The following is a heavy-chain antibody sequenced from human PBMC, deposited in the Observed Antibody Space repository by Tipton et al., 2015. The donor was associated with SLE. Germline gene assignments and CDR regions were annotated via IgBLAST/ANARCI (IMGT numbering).Heavy chain of an antibody. CDR2: SISHSGST. D-gene: IGHD2-15*01. CDR1: GGSFGGAY. J-gene: IGHJ6*03. V-gene: IGHV4-34*01. Sequence: TLSLTCAVSGGSFGGAYWTWIRQPPGKGLEWIGESISHSGSTNYNPSLESRVTLSVDMSKNQFSLRLSSVTAADTGVYYCVKSVVVVSPRDYYYYMDVWGKGTTVTVSS. CDR3: VKSVVVVSPRDYYYYMDV.